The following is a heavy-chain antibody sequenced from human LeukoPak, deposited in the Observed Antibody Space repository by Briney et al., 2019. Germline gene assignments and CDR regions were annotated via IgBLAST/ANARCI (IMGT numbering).Heavy chain of an antibody. Sequence: PGGSLRLSCAASGFTVSSNYMSWVRQAPGKGLEWVSVIYSGGSTYYSDSVKGRFTISRDNSKNTLYLQMNSLRAEDTAVYYCARDSVVRETGLYHYYYDSSGYYHYYGMDVWGQGTTVTVSS. CDR3: ARDSVVRETGLYHYYYDSSGYYHYYGMDV. J-gene: IGHJ6*02. D-gene: IGHD3-22*01. V-gene: IGHV3-53*01. CDR2: IYSGGST. CDR1: GFTVSSNY.